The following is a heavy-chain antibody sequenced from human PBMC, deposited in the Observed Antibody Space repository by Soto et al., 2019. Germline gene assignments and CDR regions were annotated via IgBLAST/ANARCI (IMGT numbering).Heavy chain of an antibody. V-gene: IGHV4-30-4*01. CDR2: IYYSGTT. D-gene: IGHD6-13*01. J-gene: IGHJ5*02. CDR3: ATTRGIAVGGSFDH. CDR1: GGSISSGDYY. Sequence: SETLSLTCTVSGGSISSGDYYWSWIRQPPGKGLEWIGYIYYSGTTYYNPSLKSRVIISVDTSKNQISLKLSSVAAEDTAIYYCATTRGIAVGGSFDHWGQGTLVTVSS.